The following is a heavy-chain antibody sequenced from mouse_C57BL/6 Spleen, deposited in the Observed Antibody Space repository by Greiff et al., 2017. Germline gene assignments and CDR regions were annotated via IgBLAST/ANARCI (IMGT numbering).Heavy chain of an antibody. D-gene: IGHD1-1*02. CDR1: GYSITSGYY. CDR2: ISYDGSN. CDR3: ARDRGGYYGYFDV. V-gene: IGHV3-6*01. J-gene: IGHJ1*03. Sequence: EVQLQESGPGLVKPSQSLSLTCSVTGYSITSGYYWNWIRQFPGNKLEWMGYISYDGSNNYNPSLKNRISITRDTSKNQFFLKLNSVTTEDTATYYCARDRGGYYGYFDVWGTGTTVTVSS.